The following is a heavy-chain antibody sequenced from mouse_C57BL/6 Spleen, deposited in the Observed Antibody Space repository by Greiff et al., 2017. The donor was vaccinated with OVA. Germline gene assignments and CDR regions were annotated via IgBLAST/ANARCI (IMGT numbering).Heavy chain of an antibody. CDR2: IDPSDSYT. Sequence: VQLQQPGAELVKPGASVKLSCKASGYTFTSYWMQWVKQRPGQGLEWIGEIDPSDSYTNYNQKFKGKATLTVDTSSSTAYMQLSSLTSEDSAVYYCARRGVTTAFDYWGQGTTRTVSS. CDR3: ARRGVTTAFDY. D-gene: IGHD1-2*01. J-gene: IGHJ2*01. CDR1: GYTFTSYW. V-gene: IGHV1-50*01.